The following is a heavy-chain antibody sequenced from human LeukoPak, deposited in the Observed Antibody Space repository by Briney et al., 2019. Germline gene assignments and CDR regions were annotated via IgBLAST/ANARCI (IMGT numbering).Heavy chain of an antibody. J-gene: IGHJ4*02. CDR1: GYTFTGYY. Sequence: ASVKVSCKASGYTFTGYYIHWVRQAPGQGLEWMGWINPHSDDRNYAQRFQGRVTMTRDTSISTVYMELSGLTSDDTAVYYCVRDEPCSSTSCQNFDSWGQGALVTVSS. V-gene: IGHV1-2*02. CDR3: VRDEPCSSTSCQNFDS. CDR2: INPHSDDR. D-gene: IGHD2-2*01.